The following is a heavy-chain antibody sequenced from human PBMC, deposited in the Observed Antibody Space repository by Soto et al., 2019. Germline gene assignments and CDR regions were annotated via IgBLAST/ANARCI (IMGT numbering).Heavy chain of an antibody. V-gene: IGHV1-18*01. CDR2: ISAYNGNT. CDR1: GYTFNRYA. Sequence: ASVKVSCKASGYTFNRYAISWVRQAPGQGLEWMGWISAYNGNTNYAQKFQGRVTMTTDTSTSTAYMELRGLRSDDTAVYYCASLYYYDSSGYYYVEDFWGRGPLVTVSS. CDR3: ASLYYYDSSGYYYVEDF. J-gene: IGHJ4*02. D-gene: IGHD3-22*01.